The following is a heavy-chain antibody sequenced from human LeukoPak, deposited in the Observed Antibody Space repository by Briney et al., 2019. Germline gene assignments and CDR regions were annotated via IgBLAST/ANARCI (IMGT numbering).Heavy chain of an antibody. J-gene: IGHJ3*02. D-gene: IGHD4-11*01. CDR1: GFTFSSNW. V-gene: IGHV3-74*03. CDR3: AGSTANAFDI. Sequence: GGSLRLSCAASGFTFSSNWMHWVRQVPGKGLVWVSRISSDGSTTTYADSVRGRFTISRDNAKNTLYLQINSLRAEDTAVYYCAGSTANAFDIWGQGTMVTVSS. CDR2: ISSDGSTT.